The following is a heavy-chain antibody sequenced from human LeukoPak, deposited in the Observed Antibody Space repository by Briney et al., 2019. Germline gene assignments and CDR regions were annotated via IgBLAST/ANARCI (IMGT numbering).Heavy chain of an antibody. CDR2: ISGGGGSP. CDR1: GFTFSNYV. V-gene: IGHV3-23*01. CDR3: AKDGTSGWYDYFDY. Sequence: QPGGSLRLSCAASGFTFSNYVMSWVSQAPGKGLEWVSAISGGGGSPHYADSVKGRFTISRDNSKNTLYLQMSSLRAEDTAVYYCAKDGTSGWYDYFDYWGQGTLVTVSS. D-gene: IGHD6-19*01. J-gene: IGHJ4*02.